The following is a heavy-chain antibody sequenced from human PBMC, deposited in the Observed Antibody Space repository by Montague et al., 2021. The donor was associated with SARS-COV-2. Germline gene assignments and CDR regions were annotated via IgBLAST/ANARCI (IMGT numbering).Heavy chain of an antibody. J-gene: IGHJ6*02. CDR3: ARVRAVPAAMRIFSLGRSYYGMDV. V-gene: IGHV4-34*01. D-gene: IGHD2-2*01. CDR1: GGSFSGYY. Sequence: SETLSLTCAVYGGSFSGYYWSWIRQPPGKGLEWIGEINHSGSTNYNPPLKSRVTISVDTSKNQFSLKLSSVTAADTAVYYCARVRAVPAAMRIFSLGRSYYGMDVWGQGTTVTVSS. CDR2: INHSGST.